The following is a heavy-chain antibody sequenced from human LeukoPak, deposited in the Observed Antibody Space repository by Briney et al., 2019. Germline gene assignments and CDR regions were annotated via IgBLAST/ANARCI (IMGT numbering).Heavy chain of an antibody. CDR2: ISSNGGST. CDR3: ASPGEYSYAFDI. CDR1: GFTFSSYA. D-gene: IGHD5-18*01. J-gene: IGHJ3*02. V-gene: IGHV3-64D*06. Sequence: GVSLRLSCSASGFTFSSYAMHWVRQAPGKGLEYVSAISSNGGSTYYADSVKGRFTISRDNSKNTLYLQMSSLRAEDTAVYYCASPGEYSYAFDIWGQGTMVTVSS.